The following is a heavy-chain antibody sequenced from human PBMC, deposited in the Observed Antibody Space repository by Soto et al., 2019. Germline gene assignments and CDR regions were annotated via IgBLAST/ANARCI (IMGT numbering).Heavy chain of an antibody. D-gene: IGHD3-22*01. Sequence: SVKVSCKASGGTFSSYTISWVRQAPGQGLEWMGRIIPILGIANYAQKFQGRVTITADKSTSTAYMELSSLRSEDTAVYYCARGSTETYYDSSGYYYYYGMDVWG. V-gene: IGHV1-69*02. CDR2: IIPILGIA. CDR1: GGTFSSYT. CDR3: ARGSTETYYDSSGYYYYYGMDV. J-gene: IGHJ6*02.